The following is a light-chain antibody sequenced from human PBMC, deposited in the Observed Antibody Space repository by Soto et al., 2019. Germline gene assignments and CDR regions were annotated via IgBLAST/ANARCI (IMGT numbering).Light chain of an antibody. J-gene: IGKJ1*01. CDR3: RQSYSTTWT. Sequence: DIQMTQSPSSLSASVGDRVTITCQASQDISNYLNWYQQKPGKAPRLLIYDASNLKSGVPSRFSGSGSETDFTLTISSLQPEDFATYSCRQSYSTTWTFGQGTKV. CDR2: DAS. V-gene: IGKV1-39*01. CDR1: QDISNY.